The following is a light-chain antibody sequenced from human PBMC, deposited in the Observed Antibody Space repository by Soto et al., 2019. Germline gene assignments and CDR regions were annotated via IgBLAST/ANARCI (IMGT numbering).Light chain of an antibody. Sequence: DIQMTQSPSTLSASVGDRVTITCRASQSIGSWLAWYQQKPGKAPKLLIYKASSLESGVPSRFSGSGSETEFTLTISGLQPDDFATYYCQQYNNIWEFTFGPGTKVDIK. V-gene: IGKV1-5*03. CDR2: KAS. J-gene: IGKJ3*01. CDR1: QSIGSW. CDR3: QQYNNIWEFT.